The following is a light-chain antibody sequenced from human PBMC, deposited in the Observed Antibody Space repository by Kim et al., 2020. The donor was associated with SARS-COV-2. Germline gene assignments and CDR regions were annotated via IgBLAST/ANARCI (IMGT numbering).Light chain of an antibody. CDR3: QQVTYFPVT. CDR1: LGIGGW. CDR2: SAS. V-gene: IGKV1-12*01. J-gene: IGKJ5*01. Sequence: ASVSDRLTITCRASLGIGGWLVWYQQTPGKPPKVLIYSASTLHSGVPSRFRGSGAGTEFTLTISNLQPEYSATYYCQQVTYFPVTFGQGTRLEIK.